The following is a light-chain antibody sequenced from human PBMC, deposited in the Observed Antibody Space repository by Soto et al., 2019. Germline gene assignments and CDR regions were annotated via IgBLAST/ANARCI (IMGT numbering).Light chain of an antibody. CDR3: QSYDNSLSGSRV. V-gene: IGLV1-40*01. CDR1: SSNIGAGHD. CDR2: GNS. Sequence: QSVLTQPPSVSGAPGQRVTISCTGSSSNIGAGHDVHWYQQFPGTAPKLLIYGNSNRPSGVPDRFSGSKFGTSASLAITGLQADDEADYYCQSYDNSLSGSRVFGGGTKLTVL. J-gene: IGLJ2*01.